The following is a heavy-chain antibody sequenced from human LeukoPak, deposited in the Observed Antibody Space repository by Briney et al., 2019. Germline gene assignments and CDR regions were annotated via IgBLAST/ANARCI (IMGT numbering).Heavy chain of an antibody. Sequence: PRGSLRLPCAASGFTVSSNYMSWVRQAPGKGLEWVSVIYSGGSTYYADFVKGRFTMSRDNSKNTLYLQMNSLRAEDTAVYYCARDQLWFGELSTFDPWGQGTLVTVFS. D-gene: IGHD3-10*01. CDR3: ARDQLWFGELSTFDP. CDR1: GFTVSSNY. V-gene: IGHV3-53*01. CDR2: IYSGGST. J-gene: IGHJ5*02.